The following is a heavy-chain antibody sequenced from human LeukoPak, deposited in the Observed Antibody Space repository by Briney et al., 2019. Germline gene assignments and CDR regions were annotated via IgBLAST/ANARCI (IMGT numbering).Heavy chain of an antibody. D-gene: IGHD3-10*01. CDR2: ISSSRGIK. CDR1: GFRFSHYA. J-gene: IGHJ6*03. V-gene: IGHV3-48*01. Sequence: GGSLRLSCVASGFRFSHYAMRWVRQAPGKGLEWVSYISSSRGIKYYADSVKGRFTISRDNAKNSLFLQMNSLRAEDTAVYYCARELHDYYYMDVWGKGTTITVSS. CDR3: ARELHDYYYMDV.